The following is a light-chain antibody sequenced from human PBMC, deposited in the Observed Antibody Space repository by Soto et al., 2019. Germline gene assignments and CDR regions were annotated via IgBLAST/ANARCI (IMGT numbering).Light chain of an antibody. J-gene: IGKJ2*01. V-gene: IGKV4-1*01. CDR2: WAS. CDR1: QSVLYSSNNKDY. Sequence: DIVMTQSPDSLAVSLGERATINCKSSQSVLYSSNNKDYLAWYQQKPGQPPKLLIYWASTRESGVPDRFSGRGSGTDFTLTISSLQAEDVAVYYCHQYYSTPHTFGQGTKLEIK. CDR3: HQYYSTPHT.